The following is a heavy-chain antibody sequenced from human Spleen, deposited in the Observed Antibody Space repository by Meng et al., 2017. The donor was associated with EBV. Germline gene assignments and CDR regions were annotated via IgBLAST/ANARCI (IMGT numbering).Heavy chain of an antibody. V-gene: IGHV4-34*01. J-gene: IGHJ5*02. Sequence: QVQLQQWGAGLLKPSETLSLTCAVYGGSISGFYWTWIRQPPGKGLEWIGEINQSGGTNYTPSLKSRVIISLDTPKNQFSLRLSSVTAADTAVYFCARAPGDDEYWFDPWGHGTLVTVSS. CDR2: INQSGGT. D-gene: IGHD4-17*01. CDR3: ARAPGDDEYWFDP. CDR1: GGSISGFY.